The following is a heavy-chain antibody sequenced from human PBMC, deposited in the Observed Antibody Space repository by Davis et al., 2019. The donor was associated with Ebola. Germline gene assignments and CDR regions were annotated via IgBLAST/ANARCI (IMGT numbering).Heavy chain of an antibody. J-gene: IGHJ4*02. CDR3: ARGSRVLLWFGVDY. D-gene: IGHD3-10*01. CDR1: GFTFSSYA. Sequence: GESLKISCAASGFTFSSYAMHWVRQAPGKGLEWVAVISYDGSNKYYADSVKGRFTISRDNSKNSLYLQINSLRVDDTAVYYCARGSRVLLWFGVDYWGQGTLVTVSS. CDR2: ISYDGSNK. V-gene: IGHV3-30-3*01.